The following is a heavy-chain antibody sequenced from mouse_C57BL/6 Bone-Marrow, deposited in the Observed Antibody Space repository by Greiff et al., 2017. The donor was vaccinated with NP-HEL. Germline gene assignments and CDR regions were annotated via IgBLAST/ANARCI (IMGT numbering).Heavy chain of an antibody. V-gene: IGHV7-3*01. CDR2: IRNKANGYTT. Sequence: EVKLVESGGGLVQPGGSLSLSCAASGFTFTDYYMSWVRQPPGKALEWLGFIRNKANGYTTEYSASVKGRFTISRDNSQSILYLQMNALRAEDSDTYYCARCSNDYYAMEDWGQGTSVTVSS. J-gene: IGHJ4*01. CDR3: ARCSNDYYAMED. CDR1: GFTFTDYY. D-gene: IGHD2-1*01.